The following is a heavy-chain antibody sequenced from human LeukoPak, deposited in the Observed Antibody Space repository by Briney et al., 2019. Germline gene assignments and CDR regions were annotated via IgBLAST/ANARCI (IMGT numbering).Heavy chain of an antibody. V-gene: IGHV3-23*01. CDR3: AREVPYSSSWYITHYYYYMDV. CDR1: GFTFSSYA. J-gene: IGHJ6*03. D-gene: IGHD6-13*01. Sequence: PGGSLRLSCAASGFTFSSYAMSWVRQAPGKGLEWVSAISGSGGSTYYADSVKGRFTISRDNAKNSLYLQMNSLRAEDTAVYYCAREVPYSSSWYITHYYYYMDVWGKGTTVTVSS. CDR2: ISGSGGST.